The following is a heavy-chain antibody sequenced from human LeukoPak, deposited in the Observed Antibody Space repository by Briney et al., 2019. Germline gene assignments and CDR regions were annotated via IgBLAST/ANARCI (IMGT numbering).Heavy chain of an antibody. J-gene: IGHJ6*02. CDR1: GGSISSGDYS. V-gene: IGHV4-30-2*01. CDR3: ARAEADPPYYYGMDV. CDR2: IYHSGTT. Sequence: PSETLSLTCAVSGGSISSGDYSWSWIRQPPGKGLEWIGYIYHSGTTYYNPSLKSRVTISVDRSKNQFSLKLTSVTAADTAVYYCARAEADPPYYYGMDVWGQGTTVTVSS.